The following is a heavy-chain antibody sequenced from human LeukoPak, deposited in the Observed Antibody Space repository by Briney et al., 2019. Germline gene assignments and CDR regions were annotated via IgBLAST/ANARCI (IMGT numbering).Heavy chain of an antibody. CDR3: ARGEYCSSTSCYSFQN. J-gene: IGHJ4*02. D-gene: IGHD2-2*02. CDR2: ISSSSSYI. CDR1: GFTFSSYS. V-gene: IGHV3-21*01. Sequence: GGSLRLSCAASGFTFSSYSMNWVRQAPGKGLEWVSSISSSSSYIYYADSVKGRFTISRDNAKNSLYLQMNSLRAEDTAVYYCARGEYCSSTSCYSFQNWGQGTLVTVSS.